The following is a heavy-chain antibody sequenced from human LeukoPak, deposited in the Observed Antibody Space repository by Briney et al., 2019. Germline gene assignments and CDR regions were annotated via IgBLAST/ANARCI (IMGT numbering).Heavy chain of an antibody. CDR3: ARHSAGDGIDY. J-gene: IGHJ4*02. Sequence: SETLSLTCAVYGVSFSGYYWSWIRQPPGKGLEWIGEINHSGSTNYNPSLKSRVTISVDTSKNQFSLKVNSMTATDTAVFYCARHSAGDGIDYWGQGTLVTVSS. CDR2: INHSGST. V-gene: IGHV4-34*01. CDR1: GVSFSGYY. D-gene: IGHD7-27*01.